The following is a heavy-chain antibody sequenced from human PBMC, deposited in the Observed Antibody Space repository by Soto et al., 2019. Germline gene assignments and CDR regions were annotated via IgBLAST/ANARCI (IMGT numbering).Heavy chain of an antibody. Sequence: AGGSLRLSCAASGFTFTNYAMTWVRQAPGRGLEWVSSISGSGDTTYYADSVKGRFTISRDNSKNTLYLQMNSLRAEDTAVYYCAKVKTWTYLDYWGQGTLVTVSS. CDR1: GFTFTNYA. CDR3: AKVKTWTYLDY. V-gene: IGHV3-23*01. CDR2: ISGSGDTT. D-gene: IGHD5-12*01. J-gene: IGHJ4*02.